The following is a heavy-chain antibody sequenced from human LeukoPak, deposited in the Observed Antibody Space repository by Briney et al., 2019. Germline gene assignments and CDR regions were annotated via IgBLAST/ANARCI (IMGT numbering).Heavy chain of an antibody. D-gene: IGHD6-13*01. V-gene: IGHV1-2*02. CDR2: IIPNSGGT. CDR3: ARSIAAGSSEFDP. CDR1: GYTFTDYY. Sequence: ASVKVSCKASGYTFTDYYVHWVRQAPGQGLEWMGWIIPNSGGTNYAQKFQGRVTMTRDTSISAAYMELSRLRSDDTAVYYCARSIAAGSSEFDPWGQGTLVTVSS. J-gene: IGHJ5*02.